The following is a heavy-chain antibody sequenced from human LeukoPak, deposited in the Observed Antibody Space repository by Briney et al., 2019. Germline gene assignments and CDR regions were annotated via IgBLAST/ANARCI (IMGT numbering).Heavy chain of an antibody. CDR3: AKGAFDI. CDR2: ISWNSGSI. J-gene: IGHJ3*02. V-gene: IGHV3-9*03. Sequence: GGSLRLSCAASGFTFSSYEMNWVRQAPGKGLEWVSGISWNSGSIGYADSVKGRFTISRDNAKNSLYLQMNSLRAEDMALYYCAKGAFDIWGQGTMVTVSS. CDR1: GFTFSSYE.